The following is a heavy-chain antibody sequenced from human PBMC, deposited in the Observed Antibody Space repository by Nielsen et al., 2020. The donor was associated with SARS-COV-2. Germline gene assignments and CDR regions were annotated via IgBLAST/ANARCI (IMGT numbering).Heavy chain of an antibody. CDR2: MNPNSGYT. V-gene: IGHV1-8*01. CDR1: GYTFTNYD. J-gene: IGHJ4*02. Sequence: ASVKVSCKASGYTFTNYDIKWVRQAAGQGLEWMGWMNPNSGYTGYAQKFQGRVTMTRNTSITTAYMELSSLSSEDTAVYYCAREGTNDYDSSGYDNWGQGTLVTVSS. D-gene: IGHD3-22*01. CDR3: AREGTNDYDSSGYDN.